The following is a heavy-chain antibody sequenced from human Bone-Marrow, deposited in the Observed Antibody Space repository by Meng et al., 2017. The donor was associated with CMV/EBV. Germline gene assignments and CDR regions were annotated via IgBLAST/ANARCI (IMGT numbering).Heavy chain of an antibody. J-gene: IGHJ5*02. V-gene: IGHV4-30-4*08. D-gene: IGHD3-10*01. CDR3: ARDSYYGSGSPGLNWFDP. CDR1: SSGAYY. Sequence: SSGAYYWSWIRPPPGKGLEWIGYIYYSGSTYYNPSLKSRVTISVDTSKNQFSLKLSSVTAADTAVYYCARDSYYGSGSPGLNWFDPWGQGTLVTVSS. CDR2: IYYSGST.